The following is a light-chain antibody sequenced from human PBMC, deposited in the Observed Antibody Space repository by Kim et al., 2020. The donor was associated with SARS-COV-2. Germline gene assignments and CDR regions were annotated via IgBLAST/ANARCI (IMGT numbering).Light chain of an antibody. CDR1: SSNIGSNT. V-gene: IGLV1-44*01. CDR3: AAWDDSLNAWL. J-gene: IGLJ3*02. Sequence: QSVLTQPPSASGTPGQRVTVSCSGSSSNIGSNTVNWYQQLPGTAPKLLIYSNDRRPSGVPDRFSGSKSGTSASLAISGLQSEDEADYYCAAWDDSLNAWLFGGGTKL. CDR2: SND.